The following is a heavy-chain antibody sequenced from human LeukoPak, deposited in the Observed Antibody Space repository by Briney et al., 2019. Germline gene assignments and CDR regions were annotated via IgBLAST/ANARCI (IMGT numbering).Heavy chain of an antibody. CDR3: ARGGVLGL. CDR2: IEKDGSAT. V-gene: IGHV3-7*01. CDR1: GFTFSNNW. J-gene: IGHJ4*02. Sequence: GGSLRLSCAASGFTFSNNWMSWVRQAPGKGLEWVANIEKDGSATYYADSVKGRFTISRDNAQNSLDLQLNSLRVEDTAVYYCARGGVLGLWGQGTLVTVSS. D-gene: IGHD3-10*01.